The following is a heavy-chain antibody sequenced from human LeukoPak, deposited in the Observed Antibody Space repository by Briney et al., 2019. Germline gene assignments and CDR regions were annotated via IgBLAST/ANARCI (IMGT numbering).Heavy chain of an antibody. CDR1: GFTFSSYA. V-gene: IGHV3-23*01. J-gene: IGHJ4*02. D-gene: IGHD3-22*01. CDR3: AKEGRYYYDSSGYFDY. Sequence: GGSLRLSCAASGFTFSSYAMSWVRQAPGKGLEWVSAISGSGGSTYYADSVKGRFTISRDNSKNTLCLQMNSLRAEDTAVYYCAKEGRYYYDSSGYFDYWGQGTLVTVSS. CDR2: ISGSGGST.